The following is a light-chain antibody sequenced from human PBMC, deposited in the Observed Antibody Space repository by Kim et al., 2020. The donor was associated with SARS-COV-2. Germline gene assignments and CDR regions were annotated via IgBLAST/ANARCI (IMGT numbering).Light chain of an antibody. Sequence: VSPGQTATITCFGDKLGDKYVSWYQQKPGQSPVLVIYADNKRPSGIPERFSGSNSGNTATLTISGTPSLDEADYYCQTWDRDTFYVFGTGTKVTVL. V-gene: IGLV3-1*01. CDR2: ADN. CDR3: QTWDRDTFYV. CDR1: KLGDKY. J-gene: IGLJ1*01.